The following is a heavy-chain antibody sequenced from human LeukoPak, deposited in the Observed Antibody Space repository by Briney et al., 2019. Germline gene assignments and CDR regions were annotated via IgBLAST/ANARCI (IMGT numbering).Heavy chain of an antibody. V-gene: IGHV4-34*01. CDR1: GGSFSGYY. J-gene: IGHJ4*02. Sequence: SETLSLTCAVYGGSFSGYYWRWIRQPPGKGLEGIGEINHSGSTNYNPSLKSRVTISVDTSKNQFSLKLSSVTAADTAVYYCARCRVYSNYYFDYWGQGTLVTVSS. CDR2: INHSGST. D-gene: IGHD6-13*01. CDR3: ARCRVYSNYYFDY.